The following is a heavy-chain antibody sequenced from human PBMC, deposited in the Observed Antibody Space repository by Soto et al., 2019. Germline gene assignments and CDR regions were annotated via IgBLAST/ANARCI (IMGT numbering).Heavy chain of an antibody. CDR2: INSDGSRT. J-gene: IGHJ6*03. CDR1: GFTFSSYW. V-gene: IGHV3-74*01. Sequence: VQLVESGGGLVQPGGSLRLSCAASGFTFSSYWMHWVRQAPGEGLRWVSRINSDGSRTTYADSVKGRITISRDNAKNTVYLQMNSLSAEDTAVYYCARIGTGYYHMDVWGKGTTVTVSS. D-gene: IGHD1-1*01. CDR3: ARIGTGYYHMDV.